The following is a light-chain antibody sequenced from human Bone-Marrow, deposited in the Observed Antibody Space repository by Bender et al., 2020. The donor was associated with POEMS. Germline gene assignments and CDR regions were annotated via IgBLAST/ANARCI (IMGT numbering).Light chain of an antibody. CDR3: SSYTSTRMLV. J-gene: IGLJ3*02. CDR2: DVN. V-gene: IGLV2-14*03. Sequence: QSALTQPASVSGSPGQSITISCTGTSSDAGGYNYVSWYQKHPGKAPKVMIYDVNSRPSGVSNRFSGSKSGNTASLTISGVQAEDEADYYCSSYTSTRMLVFGGGTKLTVL. CDR1: SSDAGGYNY.